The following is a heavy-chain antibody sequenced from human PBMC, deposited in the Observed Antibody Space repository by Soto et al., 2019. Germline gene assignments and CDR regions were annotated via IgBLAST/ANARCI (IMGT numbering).Heavy chain of an antibody. CDR3: ARVCGGDCHYGMDV. V-gene: IGHV4-31*03. CDR2: IYYSGST. CDR1: GGSISSGGYY. D-gene: IGHD2-21*02. Sequence: QVQLQESGPGLVKPSQTLSLTCTVSGGSISSGGYYWSWIRQHPGKGLEWIGYIYYSGSTYYNPALKPRVTLXVXPXXNQFSLKLSSVTAADTAVYYCARVCGGDCHYGMDVWGQGTTVTVSS. J-gene: IGHJ6*02.